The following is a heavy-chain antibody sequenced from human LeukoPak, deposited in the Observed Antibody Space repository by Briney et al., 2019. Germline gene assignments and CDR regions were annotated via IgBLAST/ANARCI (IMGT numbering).Heavy chain of an antibody. CDR1: GFTFSSYG. Sequence: PGGSLRLSCAASGFTFSSYGMHWVRQAPGKGLERVAVISYDGSNKYYADSVKGRFTISRDNSKNTLYLQMNSLRAEDTAVYYCAKDGDYGDLNFDYWGQGTLVTVSS. V-gene: IGHV3-30*18. D-gene: IGHD4-17*01. J-gene: IGHJ4*02. CDR2: ISYDGSNK. CDR3: AKDGDYGDLNFDY.